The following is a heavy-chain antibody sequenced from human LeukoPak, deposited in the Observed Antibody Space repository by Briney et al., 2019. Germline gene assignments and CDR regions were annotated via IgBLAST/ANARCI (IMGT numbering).Heavy chain of an antibody. CDR2: INPNSGGI. V-gene: IGHV1-2*02. J-gene: IGHJ4*02. CDR1: GYTFTGYY. Sequence: ASVKVSCKASGYTFTGYYMHWVRQAPGQGLEWMGWINPNSGGINYAQKFQGRVTMTRDTSISTAYMELSRLRSDDTAVYYCARDVATARPMDYWGQGTLVTVSS. D-gene: IGHD6-6*01. CDR3: ARDVATARPMDY.